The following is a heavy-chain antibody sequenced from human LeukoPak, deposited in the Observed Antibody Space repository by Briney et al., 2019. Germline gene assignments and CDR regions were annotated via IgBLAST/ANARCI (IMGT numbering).Heavy chain of an antibody. Sequence: SETLSLTCTVSGGSISSYYWSWIRQPAGKGLEWIGRIYTSGSTNYNPSLKSRVTISVDKSKNQFSLKLSSVTAADTAVYYCARVPAAAGFDYWGQGTLVTVSS. CDR1: GGSISSYY. CDR2: IYTSGST. V-gene: IGHV4-4*07. CDR3: ARVPAAAGFDY. J-gene: IGHJ4*02. D-gene: IGHD6-13*01.